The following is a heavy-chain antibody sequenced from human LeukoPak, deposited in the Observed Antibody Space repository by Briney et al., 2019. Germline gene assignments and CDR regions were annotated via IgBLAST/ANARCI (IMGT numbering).Heavy chain of an antibody. V-gene: IGHV4-39*01. Sequence: SETLTLTCTVSGCSISSNSFYWVRMPPPPGKELEWTVSIYYSGSSYYNPSLKRRVIISVDSSKTQFSLKLSSVTAADTTVYSCARRPAAIAQTYDYWGQGTLVTVSS. CDR2: IYYSGSS. CDR1: GCSISSNSFY. J-gene: IGHJ4*02. CDR3: ARRPAAIAQTYDY. D-gene: IGHD5-18*01.